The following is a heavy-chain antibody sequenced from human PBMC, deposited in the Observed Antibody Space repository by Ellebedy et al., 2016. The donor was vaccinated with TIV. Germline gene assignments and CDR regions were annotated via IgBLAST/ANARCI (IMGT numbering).Heavy chain of an antibody. D-gene: IGHD4-23*01. CDR3: ARDPVGVGPAFDV. J-gene: IGHJ3*01. CDR2: ITESGGNT. V-gene: IGHV3-23*01. Sequence: GESLKISCAASGLTFSSHAMSWVRQAPGKGLEWVSSITESGGNTYYADSVKGRFTISRDNSNDTLFLQMNSLRAEDTALYFCARDPVGVGPAFDVWGQGTMVTVSS. CDR1: GLTFSSHA.